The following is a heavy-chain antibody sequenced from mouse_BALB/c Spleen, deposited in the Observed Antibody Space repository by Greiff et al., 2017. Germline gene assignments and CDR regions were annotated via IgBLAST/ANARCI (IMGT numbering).Heavy chain of an antibody. Sequence: EVQLQQSGTVLARPGASVKMSCKASGYTFTSYWMHWVKQRPGQGLEWIGAIYPGNSDTSYNQKFKGKAKLTAVTSTSTAYMELSSLTNEDSAVYYCTGVRRPYWYFDVWGAGTTVTVSS. CDR1: GYTFTSYW. CDR2: IYPGNSDT. V-gene: IGHV1-5*01. J-gene: IGHJ1*01. D-gene: IGHD2-14*01. CDR3: TGVRRPYWYFDV.